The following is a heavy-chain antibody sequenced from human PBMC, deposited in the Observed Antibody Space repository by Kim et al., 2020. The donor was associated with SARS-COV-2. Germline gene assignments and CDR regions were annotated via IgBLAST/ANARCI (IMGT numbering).Heavy chain of an antibody. J-gene: IGHJ1*01. D-gene: IGHD6-13*01. Sequence: LKSRVTISVATSKNQFSLKLSSVTAADTAVYYCARGPYSSSWYGIIWYFQHWGQGTLVSVSS. CDR3: ARGPYSSSWYGIIWYFQH. V-gene: IGHV4-34*01.